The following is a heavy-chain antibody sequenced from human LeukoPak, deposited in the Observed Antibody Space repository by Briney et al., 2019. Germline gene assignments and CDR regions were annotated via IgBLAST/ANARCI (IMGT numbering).Heavy chain of an antibody. V-gene: IGHV3-9*01. CDR2: ISWNSGSI. J-gene: IGHJ4*02. Sequence: GGSLRLSCAASGFTFDDYAMHWVRQAPGKGLEWVSGISWNSGSIGYADSVKGRFTISRDNAKNSLYLQMNSLRAEDTALYYCAIDRARWLQSFDYWGQGTLVTVSS. D-gene: IGHD5-24*01. CDR1: GFTFDDYA. CDR3: AIDRARWLQSFDY.